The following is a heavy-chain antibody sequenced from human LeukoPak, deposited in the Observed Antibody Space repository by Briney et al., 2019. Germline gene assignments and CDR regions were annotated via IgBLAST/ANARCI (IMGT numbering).Heavy chain of an antibody. V-gene: IGHV4-59*01. CDR1: GGSISNYY. D-gene: IGHD1-26*01. CDR2: IYYTGST. Sequence: SETLSLTCTVSGGSISNYYWSWIRQPPGKGLEWIGYIYYTGSTNYNPSLTSRVNISVDTSKNQFSLNLTSVTAADTAVYYCARDVWVGGSYARPLNFDYWGQGTLVTVSS. J-gene: IGHJ4*02. CDR3: ARDVWVGGSYARPLNFDY.